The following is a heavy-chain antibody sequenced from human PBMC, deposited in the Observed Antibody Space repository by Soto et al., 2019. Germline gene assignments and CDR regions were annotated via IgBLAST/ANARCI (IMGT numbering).Heavy chain of an antibody. CDR3: ARVFGGSGSYRFDP. CDR1: GGSISSYY. D-gene: IGHD3-10*01. Sequence: SETLSLTCTVSGGSISSYYLSWIRQPPGKGLEWIGYIYYSGSTNYNPSLKSRVTISVDTSKNQFSLKLSSVTAADTAVYYCARVFGGSGSYRFDPWGQGTLVTVSS. V-gene: IGHV4-59*01. J-gene: IGHJ5*02. CDR2: IYYSGST.